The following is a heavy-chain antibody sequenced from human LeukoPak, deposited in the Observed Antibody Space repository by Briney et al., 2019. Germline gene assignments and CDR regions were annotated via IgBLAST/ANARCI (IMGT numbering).Heavy chain of an antibody. V-gene: IGHV3-7*03. CDR1: GFTFSSYW. D-gene: IGHD2-21*02. Sequence: GGSLRLSCAASGFTFSSYWMSWVRQAPGKGLEWVANIKQDGSAKYYVDSVKGRFTISRDNAKNSLYLQMNSLRAEDTAVYYCARDCGGDCYPYYYYGMDVWGQGTTVTVSS. CDR3: ARDCGGDCYPYYYYGMDV. J-gene: IGHJ6*02. CDR2: IKQDGSAK.